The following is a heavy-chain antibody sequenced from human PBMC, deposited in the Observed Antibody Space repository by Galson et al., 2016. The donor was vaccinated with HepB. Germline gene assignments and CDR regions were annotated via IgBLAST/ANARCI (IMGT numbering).Heavy chain of an antibody. D-gene: IGHD3-10*01. J-gene: IGHJ6*02. V-gene: IGHV3-48*03. Sequence: SLRLSCAVSGFSLSDYEMNWVRQAPGKGPEWLSYSRYSGTTYYADSVKGRFTTSRDNAENSLFLQMNNLRSDDTGVYFCVRGTSKSWYGYKRSYYYTMDVWGRGATVIVS. CDR2: SRYSGTT. CDR1: GFSLSDYE. CDR3: VRGTSKSWYGYKRSYYYTMDV.